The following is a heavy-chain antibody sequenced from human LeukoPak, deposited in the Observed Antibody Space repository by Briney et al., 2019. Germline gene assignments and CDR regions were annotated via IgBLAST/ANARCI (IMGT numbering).Heavy chain of an antibody. J-gene: IGHJ4*02. CDR1: GGTFSSYA. Sequence: SVKVSCKASGGTFSSYAISWVRQAPGQGLEWMGGIIPIFGTANYAQKFQGRVTITADESTSTAYMELSSLRSEDTAVYYCARDGNEYYYDRSGYYYDYWGQGTLVTVSS. CDR2: IIPIFGTA. CDR3: ARDGNEYYYDRSGYYYDY. V-gene: IGHV1-69*13. D-gene: IGHD3-22*01.